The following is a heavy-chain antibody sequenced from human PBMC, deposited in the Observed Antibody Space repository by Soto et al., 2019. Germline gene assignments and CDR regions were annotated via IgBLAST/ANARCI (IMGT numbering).Heavy chain of an antibody. D-gene: IGHD4-4*01. J-gene: IGHJ6*03. CDR3: ARSSSYSNYGGGYYYYYMDV. CDR1: GYTFTSYG. Sequence: ASVKVSCKASGYTFTSYGISWVRQAPGQGLEWMGWISAYNGNTNYAQKLQGRVTMTTDTSTSTAYMELRSLRSDDTAVYYCARSSSYSNYGGGYYYYYMDVWGKGTTVTVSS. V-gene: IGHV1-18*01. CDR2: ISAYNGNT.